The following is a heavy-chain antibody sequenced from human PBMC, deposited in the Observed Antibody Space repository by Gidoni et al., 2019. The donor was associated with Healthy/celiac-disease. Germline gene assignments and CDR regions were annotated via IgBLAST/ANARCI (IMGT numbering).Heavy chain of an antibody. CDR1: GFLLRTSGVG. CDR2: IYWDDDK. CDR3: AHRMAVAGSFDY. V-gene: IGHV2-5*02. D-gene: IGHD6-19*01. Sequence: QITLKESGPTLVKPTQTLTLTCTFSGFLLRTSGVGVGWIRQPPGKPLEWLALIYWDDDKRYSPSLKSRLTITKDTSKNQVVLTMTNMDPVDTATYYCAHRMAVAGSFDYWGQGTLVTVSS. J-gene: IGHJ4*02.